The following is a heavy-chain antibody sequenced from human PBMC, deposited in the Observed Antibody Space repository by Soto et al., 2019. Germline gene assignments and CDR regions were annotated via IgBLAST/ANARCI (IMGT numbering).Heavy chain of an antibody. CDR1: GFTFSSYA. Sequence: QVQLVESGGGVVQPGRSLRLSCAASGFTFSSYAMHWVRQAPGKGLEWVAVISYDGSNKYYADSVKGRFTISRDNSKNTLYLQMNSLRAEDTAVYYCARGLSGGYSGYGMYVWGQGTTVTVSS. V-gene: IGHV3-30-3*01. CDR2: ISYDGSNK. D-gene: IGHD5-18*01. J-gene: IGHJ6*02. CDR3: ARGLSGGYSGYGMYV.